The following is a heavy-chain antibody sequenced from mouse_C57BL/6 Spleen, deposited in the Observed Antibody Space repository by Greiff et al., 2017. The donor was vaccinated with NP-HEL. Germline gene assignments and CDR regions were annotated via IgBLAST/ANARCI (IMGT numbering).Heavy chain of an antibody. V-gene: IGHV5-4*01. CDR1: GFTFSSYA. J-gene: IGHJ1*03. Sequence: EVQLVESGGGLVKPGGSLKLSCAASGFTFSSYAMSWVRQTPEKRLEWVATISDGGSYNSYPDNVKGRFTISRANAKNNLYLQMSHLKSEDTAMYYCARASTMVTPYWYFDVWGTGTTVTVSS. CDR3: ARASTMVTPYWYFDV. D-gene: IGHD2-1*01. CDR2: ISDGGSYN.